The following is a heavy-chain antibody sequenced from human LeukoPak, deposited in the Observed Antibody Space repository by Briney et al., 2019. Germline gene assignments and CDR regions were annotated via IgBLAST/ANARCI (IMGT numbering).Heavy chain of an antibody. CDR3: AKDKTLTGYSSGWYKGSNYYFDY. V-gene: IGHV3-43D*03. Sequence: GGSLRLSCATSGFTFDDYAMHWVRQAPGKGLEWVSLISWDGGSTYYADSVKGRFTISRDNSKNSLYLQMNSLRAEDTALYYCAKDKTLTGYSSGWYKGSNYYFDYWGQGTLVTVSS. D-gene: IGHD6-19*01. CDR2: ISWDGGST. CDR1: GFTFDDYA. J-gene: IGHJ4*02.